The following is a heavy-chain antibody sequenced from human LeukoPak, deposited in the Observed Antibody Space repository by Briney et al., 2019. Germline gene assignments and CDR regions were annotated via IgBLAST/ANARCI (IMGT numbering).Heavy chain of an antibody. CDR3: ARASAHSALNAFDI. CDR2: IYSGGST. J-gene: IGHJ3*02. CDR1: GFTVSSNY. Sequence: PGGSLRLSCAASGFTVSSNYMSWVRQAPGKGLEWVSVIYSGGSTYYADSVKGRFTISRDNSKNTLYLQMNSLRAEDTAVYYCARASAHSALNAFDIWGQGTMVTVSS. D-gene: IGHD1-26*01. V-gene: IGHV3-53*01.